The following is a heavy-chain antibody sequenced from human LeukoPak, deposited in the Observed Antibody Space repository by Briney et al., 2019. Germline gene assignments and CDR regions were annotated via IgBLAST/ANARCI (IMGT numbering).Heavy chain of an antibody. CDR3: ARQYYASGSYYNDLNWFDP. D-gene: IGHD3-10*01. CDR1: GYSFTSYW. Sequence: GESMRISSKASGYSFTSYWISWVRQMPGQGLEWMGRIDPSDSYSPSFQGHVTISADKSISTAYLQWSSLKASDTAMYYCARQYYASGSYYNDLNWFDPWGQGTLVTVSS. V-gene: IGHV5-10-1*01. CDR2: IDPSDS. J-gene: IGHJ5*02.